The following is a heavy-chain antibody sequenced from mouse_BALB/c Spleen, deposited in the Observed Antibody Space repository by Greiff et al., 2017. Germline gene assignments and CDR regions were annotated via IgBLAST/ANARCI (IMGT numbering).Heavy chain of an antibody. Sequence: EVKLVESGGDLVKPGGSLKLSCAASGFTFSSYGMSWVRQTPDKRLEWVANISSGGSYTYYADSVKGRFTISRDNAKNTLYLQMSSLKSEDTAMYYCAGAHYYDSGWGYGLDYWGQGTPVTVSA. CDR2: ISSGGSYT. V-gene: IGHV5-6*01. CDR3: AGAHYYDSGWGYGLDY. J-gene: IGHJ4*01. D-gene: IGHD2-4*01. CDR1: GFTFSSYG.